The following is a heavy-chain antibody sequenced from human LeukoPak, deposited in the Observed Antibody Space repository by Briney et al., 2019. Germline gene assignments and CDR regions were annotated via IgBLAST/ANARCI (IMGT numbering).Heavy chain of an antibody. CDR1: GGSISSSSYY. CDR3: ARGPSRPVGGVVDY. D-gene: IGHD2-15*01. V-gene: IGHV4-39*07. CDR2: IYYSGST. J-gene: IGHJ4*02. Sequence: PSETLSLTCTVSGGSISSSSYYWGWIRQPPGKGLEWIGSIYYSGSTYYNPSLKSRVTISVDTSKNQFSLKLSSVTAADTAVYYCARGPSRPVGGVVDYWGQGTLVTVSS.